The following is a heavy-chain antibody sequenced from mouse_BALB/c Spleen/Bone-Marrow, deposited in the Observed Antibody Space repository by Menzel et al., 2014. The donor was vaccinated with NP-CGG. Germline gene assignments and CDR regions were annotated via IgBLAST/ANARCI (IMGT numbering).Heavy chain of an antibody. J-gene: IGHJ2*01. V-gene: IGHV5-6-3*01. CDR3: ARPYRYYFDY. CDR2: INSNGGST. CDR1: GFTFSSYG. D-gene: IGHD2-14*01. Sequence: EVMLVESGGGLVQPGGSLKLSCAASGFTFSSYGMSWVRQTPDKRLELVATINSNGGSTYYPDSVKGRFTISRDNAKNPLYLQMSSLKSEDTAMYYCARPYRYYFDYWGQGTTLTVSS.